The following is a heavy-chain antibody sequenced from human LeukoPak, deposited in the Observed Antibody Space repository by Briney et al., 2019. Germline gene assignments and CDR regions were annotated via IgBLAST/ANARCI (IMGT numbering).Heavy chain of an antibody. V-gene: IGHV3-48*04. CDR2: TSSSSSTI. J-gene: IGHJ4*02. CDR1: GFTFSSYS. D-gene: IGHD3-16*02. CDR3: ARDVHYDYVWGSYRPPAH. Sequence: PGGSLRLSCAASGFTFSSYSMNWVRQAPGKGLEWVSYTSSSSSTIYYADSVKGRFTISRDNAKNSLYLQMNSLRAEDTAVYYCARDVHYDYVWGSYRPPAHWGQGTLVTVSS.